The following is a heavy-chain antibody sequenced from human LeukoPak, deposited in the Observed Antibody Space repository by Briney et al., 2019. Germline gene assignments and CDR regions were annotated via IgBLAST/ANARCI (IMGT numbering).Heavy chain of an antibody. V-gene: IGHV4-61*01. D-gene: IGHD2-21*02. Sequence: PSETLSLTCTVSGGSFSSGSYYWSWIRQPPGKGLEWIGYIYYSASTNYNPSLKSRVTISVDTSKNQFSLKLSSVTAADTAVYYCAREANCGGDCYNLDYWGQGTLVTVSS. CDR1: GGSFSSGSYY. CDR2: IYYSAST. J-gene: IGHJ4*02. CDR3: AREANCGGDCYNLDY.